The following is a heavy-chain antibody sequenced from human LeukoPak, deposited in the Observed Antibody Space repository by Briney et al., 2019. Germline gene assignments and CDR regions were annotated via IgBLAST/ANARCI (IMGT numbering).Heavy chain of an antibody. D-gene: IGHD2-21*01. CDR1: GFTFSSYG. CDR3: AREVAFQFDP. J-gene: IGHJ5*02. CDR2: IWYDGSNK. V-gene: IGHV3-33*01. Sequence: GRPLRLSCAASGFTFSSYGMHWVRQAPGKGLEWVAVIWYDGSNKYYADSVKGRFTISRDNSKNTLYLQMNSLRAEDTAVYYCAREVAFQFDPWGQGTLVTVSS.